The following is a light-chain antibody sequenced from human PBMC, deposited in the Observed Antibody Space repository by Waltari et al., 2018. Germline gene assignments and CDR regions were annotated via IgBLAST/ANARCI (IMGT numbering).Light chain of an antibody. J-gene: IGKJ2*01. V-gene: IGKV4-1*01. CDR1: PSVLSSSNNRNY. Sequence: VLTHSPDPLAFSLAAGATIQSRSSPSVLSSSNNRNYLGWYQQKPGQPPKLLISWASTREFGVPDRFSGSGSGTDCTLTISSLQAEDVALYYCQQCYTFPYTFGQGTKLELK. CDR3: QQCYTFPYT. CDR2: WAS.